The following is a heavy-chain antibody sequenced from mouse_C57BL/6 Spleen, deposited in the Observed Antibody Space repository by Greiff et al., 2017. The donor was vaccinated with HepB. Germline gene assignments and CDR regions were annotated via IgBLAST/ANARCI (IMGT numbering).Heavy chain of an antibody. J-gene: IGHJ2*01. Sequence: QVQLQQPGAELVRPGSSVKLSCKASGYTFTSYWMHWVKQRPIQGLEWIGNIDPSDSETHYNQKFKDKATLTVDKSSSTAYMQLSSLTSEDSAVYYCARLGYEYVFDYWGQGTTLTVSS. CDR3: ARLGYEYVFDY. CDR2: IDPSDSET. D-gene: IGHD2-4*01. CDR1: GYTFTSYW. V-gene: IGHV1-52*01.